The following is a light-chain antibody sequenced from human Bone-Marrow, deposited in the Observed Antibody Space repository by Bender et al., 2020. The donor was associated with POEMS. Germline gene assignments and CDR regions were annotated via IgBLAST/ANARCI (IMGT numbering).Light chain of an antibody. Sequence: QSALTQPASVSVSPGQSITISCTGTSSDVAGYNFVSWYQQYPGKVPKLIIFNISERPSGISSRFSASRSGNTASLTISGLQTEDEADYYCSSYTSANTLVFGTGTTVTVL. CDR2: NIS. J-gene: IGLJ1*01. CDR1: SSDVAGYNF. V-gene: IGLV2-14*03. CDR3: SSYTSANTLV.